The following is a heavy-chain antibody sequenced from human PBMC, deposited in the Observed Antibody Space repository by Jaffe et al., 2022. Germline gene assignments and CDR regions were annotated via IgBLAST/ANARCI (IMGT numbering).Heavy chain of an antibody. J-gene: IGHJ6*03. D-gene: IGHD3-10*01. V-gene: IGHV3-66*02. Sequence: EVQLVESGGGLVQPGGSLRLSCAASGFTVSSNYMSWVRQAPGKGLEWVSVIYSGGSTYYADSVKGRFTISRDNSKNTLYLQMNSLRAEDTAVYYCARDFKTTYYYGSFYMDVWGKGTTVTVSS. CDR2: IYSGGST. CDR1: GFTVSSNY. CDR3: ARDFKTTYYYGSFYMDV.